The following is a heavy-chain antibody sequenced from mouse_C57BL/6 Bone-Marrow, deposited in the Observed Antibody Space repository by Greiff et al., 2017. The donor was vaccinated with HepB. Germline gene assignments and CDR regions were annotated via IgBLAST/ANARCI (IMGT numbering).Heavy chain of an antibody. CDR2: IDPANGNT. J-gene: IGHJ2*01. CDR1: GFNIKNTY. Sequence: EVQLVESVAELVRPGASVKLSCTASGFNIKNTYMHWVKQRPEQGLEWIGRIDPANGNTKYASKFQGKATITADTSSNTAYLQLSSLTSEDTAVYYCTPYYYGSAWGQGTTLTVSS. D-gene: IGHD1-1*01. V-gene: IGHV14-3*01. CDR3: TPYYYGSA.